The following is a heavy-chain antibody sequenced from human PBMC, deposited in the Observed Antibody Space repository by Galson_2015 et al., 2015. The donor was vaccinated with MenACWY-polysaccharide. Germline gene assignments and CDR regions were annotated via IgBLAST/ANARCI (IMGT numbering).Heavy chain of an antibody. Sequence: SLRLSCAASGFTFGRHAMHWVRQTPGKGLEWVAVISYDGSNKYYADSVKGRFTISRDNSKNTLPVQMNSLRADDTAFYYCARQLDYSSSSGLWYFDFWGQGTLVTVSS. CDR1: GFTFGRHA. D-gene: IGHD6-6*01. J-gene: IGHJ4*02. V-gene: IGHV3-30-3*01. CDR2: ISYDGSNK. CDR3: ARQLDYSSSSGLWYFDF.